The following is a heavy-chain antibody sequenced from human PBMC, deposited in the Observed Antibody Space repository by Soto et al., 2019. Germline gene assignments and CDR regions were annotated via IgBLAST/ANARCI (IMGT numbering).Heavy chain of an antibody. CDR3: ARGGRGSWYDYFGEIGFDP. CDR2: MNPNSGNT. J-gene: IGHJ5*02. D-gene: IGHD6-13*01. V-gene: IGHV1-8*01. Sequence: EASVKVSCKASGYTFTSYDINWVRQATGQGLEWMGWMNPNSGNTGYAQKFQGRVTMTRNTSISTAYMELSSLRSEDTAVYYCARGGRGSWYDYFGEIGFDPWGQGTLVTSPQ. CDR1: GYTFTSYD.